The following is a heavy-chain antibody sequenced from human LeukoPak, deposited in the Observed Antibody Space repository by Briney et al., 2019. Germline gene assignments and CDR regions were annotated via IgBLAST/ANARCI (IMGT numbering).Heavy chain of an antibody. J-gene: IGHJ6*03. Sequence: GGSLRLSCAASGFTFSRYSMNWVRQAPGKGLEWVSSISSSSSYIYYADSVKGRFTISRDNAKNSLYLQMNSLRAEDTAVYYCARVPTQSYHYYMDVWGKGTTVTVSS. CDR1: GFTFSRYS. D-gene: IGHD4-11*01. CDR3: ARVPTQSYHYYMDV. V-gene: IGHV3-21*01. CDR2: ISSSSSYI.